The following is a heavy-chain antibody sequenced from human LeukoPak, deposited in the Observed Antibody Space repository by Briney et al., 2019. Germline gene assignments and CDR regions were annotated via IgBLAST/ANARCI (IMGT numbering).Heavy chain of an antibody. CDR2: IYHSGST. CDR1: GYSISSGYY. J-gene: IGHJ5*02. D-gene: IGHD3-10*01. Sequence: SETLSLTCTVSGYSISSGYYRGWIRQPPGKGLEWIGSIYHSGSTYYNPSLKSRVTISVDTSKNQFSLKLSSVTAADTAVYYCARDVAHYYGSGSYPWGQGTLVTVSS. V-gene: IGHV4-38-2*02. CDR3: ARDVAHYYGSGSYP.